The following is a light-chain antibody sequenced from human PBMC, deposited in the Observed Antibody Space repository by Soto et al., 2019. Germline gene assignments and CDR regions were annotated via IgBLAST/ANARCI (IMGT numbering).Light chain of an antibody. Sequence: SVVTQAPSVCAARGQTVNYSCSGSSSNIGKNYVSWYQQVPGTAPKLLIYEDNIRRSGIPDRFSGSKSGTSATLGITGLQTGDEADYYCGTWDSSLSVYVFGTGTKVTAL. V-gene: IGLV1-51*02. CDR2: EDN. CDR1: SSNIGKNY. J-gene: IGLJ1*01. CDR3: GTWDSSLSVYV.